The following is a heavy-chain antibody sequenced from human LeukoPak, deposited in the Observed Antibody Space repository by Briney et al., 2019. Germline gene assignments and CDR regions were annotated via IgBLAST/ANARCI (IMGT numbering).Heavy chain of an antibody. Sequence: SETLSLTCSVSGYSISSGFHWAWIRQPPGKGLEWIGSIHHSGKTYYNPFLMSRVTFSVDTSKNQLSLKLTSVIAADTAVYYCATTFDSSGRVPWGQGALVTVSS. CDR3: ATTFDSSGRVP. D-gene: IGHD6-19*01. CDR2: IHHSGKT. CDR1: GYSISSGFH. J-gene: IGHJ5*02. V-gene: IGHV4-38-2*02.